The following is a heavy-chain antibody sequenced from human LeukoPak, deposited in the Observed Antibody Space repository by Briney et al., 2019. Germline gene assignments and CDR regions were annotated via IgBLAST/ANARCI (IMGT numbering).Heavy chain of an antibody. J-gene: IGHJ6*02. Sequence: GGSLRLSCAASGFTFSSYAMSWVRQAPGKGLEWVSAISGSGVSTYYADSVKGRFTISRDNSKNTLYLQMNSLRAEDTAIYYCAKDIVYGSGSCLDVWGQGTTVTVSS. CDR2: ISGSGVST. CDR1: GFTFSSYA. CDR3: AKDIVYGSGSCLDV. D-gene: IGHD3-10*01. V-gene: IGHV3-23*01.